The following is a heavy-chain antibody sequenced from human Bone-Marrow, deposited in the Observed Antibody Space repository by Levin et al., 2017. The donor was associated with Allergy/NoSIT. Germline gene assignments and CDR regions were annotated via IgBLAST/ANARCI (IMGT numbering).Heavy chain of an antibody. CDR2: IGGSGGST. CDR3: AKQGVVPAAIVYYYYMDV. Sequence: GGSLRLSCAASGFTFSSYAMSWVRQAPGKGLEWVSAIGGSGGSTYYADSVKGRFTISRDNSKNTLYLQMNSLRAEDTAVYYCAKQGVVPAAIVYYYYMDVWGKGTTVTVSS. D-gene: IGHD2-2*01. V-gene: IGHV3-23*01. J-gene: IGHJ6*03. CDR1: GFTFSSYA.